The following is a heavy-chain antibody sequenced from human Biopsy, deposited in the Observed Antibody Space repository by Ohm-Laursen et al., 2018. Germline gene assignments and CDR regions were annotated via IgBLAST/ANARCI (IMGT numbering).Heavy chain of an antibody. D-gene: IGHD3-16*01. CDR3: GRSYGIMAAPVHL. Sequence: LSLTCAAPGFTFSDYQMSWIRQTPGKGLEWVSHISSGGSTIFHADSVKGRFTISRDDAKGSLYLQMTNLRAEDTAVYYCGRSYGIMAAPVHLWGQGTLVTVSS. CDR2: ISSGGSTI. V-gene: IGHV3-11*01. CDR1: GFTFSDYQ. J-gene: IGHJ4*01.